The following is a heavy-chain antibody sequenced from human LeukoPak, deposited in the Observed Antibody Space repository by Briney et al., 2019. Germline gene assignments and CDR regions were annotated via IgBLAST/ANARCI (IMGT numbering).Heavy chain of an antibody. D-gene: IGHD1-26*01. CDR3: ARESGGYFRAADY. CDR1: GYTFTGYY. V-gene: IGHV1-2*02. CDR2: INLNSGGT. J-gene: IGHJ4*02. Sequence: ASVKVSCKASGYTFTGYYMHWVRQAPGQGLEWMGWINLNSGGTNYARKFQGRVTMTRDTSISTAYMELSRLRSDDTAVYYCARESGGYFRAADYWGQGTLVTVSS.